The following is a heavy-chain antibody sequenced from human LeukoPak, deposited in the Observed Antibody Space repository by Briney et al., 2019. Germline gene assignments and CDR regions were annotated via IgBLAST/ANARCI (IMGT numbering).Heavy chain of an antibody. CDR1: GGSISSYY. V-gene: IGHV4-34*01. Sequence: SETLSRTCTVSGGSISSYYWSWIRQPPGKGLEWIGEINHSGSTNYNPSLKSRVTISVDTSKNQFSLKLSSVTAADTAVYYCARGPVPAAFNWFDPWGQGTLVTVSS. CDR2: INHSGST. D-gene: IGHD2-2*01. CDR3: ARGPVPAAFNWFDP. J-gene: IGHJ5*02.